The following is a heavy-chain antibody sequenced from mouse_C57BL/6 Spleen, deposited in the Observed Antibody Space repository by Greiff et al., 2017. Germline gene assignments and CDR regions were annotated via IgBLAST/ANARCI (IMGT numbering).Heavy chain of an antibody. CDR1: GYTFTSYW. V-gene: IGHV1-69*01. J-gene: IGHJ1*03. CDR3: ARRRNYYGSSPYWYFDV. D-gene: IGHD1-1*01. CDR2: IDPSDSYT. Sequence: QVQLQQPGAELVMPGASVKLSCKASGYTFTSYWMHWVKQRPGQGLEWIGEIDPSDSYTNYNQKFKGKSTLTVDNSSSTAYMQLSSLTSEDSAVYYCARRRNYYGSSPYWYFDVWGTGTTVTVSS.